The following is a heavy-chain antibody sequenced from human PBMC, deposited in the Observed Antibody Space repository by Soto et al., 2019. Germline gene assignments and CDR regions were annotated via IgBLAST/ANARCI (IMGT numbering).Heavy chain of an antibody. Sequence: QVQLQQWGAGLLKPSETLSLTCAVYGGSFSGYYWSWIRQPPGKGLEWIGEINHSGSTNYNPSLKSRVTISVDTSNNQCSLKLSSVTAADTAVYYCARDYDSSGRFAPWGQGTLVTVSS. CDR1: GGSFSGYY. D-gene: IGHD3-22*01. V-gene: IGHV4-34*01. CDR3: ARDYDSSGRFAP. J-gene: IGHJ5*02. CDR2: INHSGST.